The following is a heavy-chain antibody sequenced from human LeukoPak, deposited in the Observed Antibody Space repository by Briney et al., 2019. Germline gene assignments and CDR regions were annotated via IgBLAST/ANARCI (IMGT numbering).Heavy chain of an antibody. CDR3: AKDRSQWLVQSAFDI. Sequence: GGSLRLSCAASGFTFSDYYMSWIRQAPGKGLEWVSYISSSGSTIYYADSVKGRFTISRDNAKNSLYPQMNSLRAEDTAVYYCAKDRSQWLVQSAFDIWGQGTMVTVSS. CDR1: GFTFSDYY. CDR2: ISSSGSTI. V-gene: IGHV3-11*01. J-gene: IGHJ3*02. D-gene: IGHD6-19*01.